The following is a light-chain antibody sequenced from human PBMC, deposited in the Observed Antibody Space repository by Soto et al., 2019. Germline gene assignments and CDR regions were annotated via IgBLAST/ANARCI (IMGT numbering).Light chain of an antibody. Sequence: VLTQPASVSGSPGQWITISCTGTSSDVGGYNYVSWYQQPPGKAPKLMIYEVSNRPSGVSNRFSGSKSGNTASLTISGLQAEDEADYYCSSYTSSSSLGVFGTGTKVTVL. V-gene: IGLV2-14*03. CDR2: EVS. CDR3: SSYTSSSSLGV. CDR1: SSDVGGYNY. J-gene: IGLJ1*01.